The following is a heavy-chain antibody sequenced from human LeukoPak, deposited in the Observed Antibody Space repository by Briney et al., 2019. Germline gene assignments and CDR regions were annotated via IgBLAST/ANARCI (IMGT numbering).Heavy chain of an antibody. CDR1: GFTFSSYW. CDR3: ARVPPIAVAGGSDY. V-gene: IGHV3-7*01. J-gene: IGHJ4*02. Sequence: GGSLRLSCAASGFTFSSYWMSWVRQAPGKGLEWVANIKQDGSEKYYVDFVKGRFTISRDNAKNSLYLQMNSLRAEDTAVYYCARVPPIAVAGGSDYWGQGTLVTVSS. CDR2: IKQDGSEK. D-gene: IGHD6-19*01.